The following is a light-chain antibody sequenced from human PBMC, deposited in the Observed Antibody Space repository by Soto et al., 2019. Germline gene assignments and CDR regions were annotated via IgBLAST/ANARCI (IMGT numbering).Light chain of an antibody. CDR2: DAS. V-gene: IGKV3-11*01. Sequence: EIVLTQSPATLSLSPGERATLSCRASQSVSSYLAWYQQKPGQAPRLLIYDASNRATGIPARFSGSGSGTDFTLTISSLEPEDSAVYYSQQRSNWPSITFGQGTRLEIK. J-gene: IGKJ5*01. CDR1: QSVSSY. CDR3: QQRSNWPSIT.